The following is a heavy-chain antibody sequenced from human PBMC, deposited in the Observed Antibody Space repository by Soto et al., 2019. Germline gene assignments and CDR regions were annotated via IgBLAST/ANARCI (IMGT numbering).Heavy chain of an antibody. Sequence: QVQVVQSGDEVKKPGASVKVSCKASGYTFTNYGFSWVRQAPGQGLEWMGWISGYNGNTKYAEKFQGRVTMTTDTSSXTANMELRSLRSDDTAVYYCAIEGQAPYDYYGMDVWGQGTAVTVSS. CDR1: GYTFTNYG. D-gene: IGHD2-2*01. V-gene: IGHV1-18*01. J-gene: IGHJ6*02. CDR3: AIEGQAPYDYYGMDV. CDR2: ISGYNGNT.